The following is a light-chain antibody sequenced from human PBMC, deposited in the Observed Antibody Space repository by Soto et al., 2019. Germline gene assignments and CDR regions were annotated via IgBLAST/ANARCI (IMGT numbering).Light chain of an antibody. Sequence: EIVLTQSPGTLSLSPGERATLSCRASQCISSSYLAIAWYQQKPGQPPRLLIYGASSRATGIPDRFSGSGSATDFTLTISRLEPEDFAVYYCQQHDTSPWTFGQGTRVEIK. J-gene: IGKJ1*01. CDR2: GAS. CDR3: QQHDTSPWT. CDR1: QCISSSY. V-gene: IGKV3-20*01.